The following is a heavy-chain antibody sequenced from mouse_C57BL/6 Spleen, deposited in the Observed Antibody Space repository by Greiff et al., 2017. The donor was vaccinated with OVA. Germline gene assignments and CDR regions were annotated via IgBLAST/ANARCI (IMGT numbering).Heavy chain of an antibody. D-gene: IGHD2-3*01. Sequence: EVKLMESGPGLVKPSQSLSLTCSVTGYSITSGYYWNWIRHFPGNKLEWMGYISYDGSNNYNPSLKNRISITRDTSKNQFFLKLNSVTTEDTATYYCARRMVRDAMDYWGQGTSVTVSS. J-gene: IGHJ4*01. V-gene: IGHV3-6*01. CDR2: ISYDGSN. CDR1: GYSITSGYY. CDR3: ARRMVRDAMDY.